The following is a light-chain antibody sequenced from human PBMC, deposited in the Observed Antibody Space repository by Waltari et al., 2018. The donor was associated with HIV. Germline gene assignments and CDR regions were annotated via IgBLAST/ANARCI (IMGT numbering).Light chain of an antibody. CDR2: FNS. CDR1: NIGITS. J-gene: IGLJ3*02. V-gene: IGLV3-21*04. CDR3: QVWDSSNDHVV. Sequence: SFVLTQPPSVSVAPGTTATISCGGWNIGITSVHWYKQLPGQAPVLVVRFNSDRPSGIPDRFSGSNSGHTATLTITSVEAGDEADYYCQVWDSSNDHVVFGGGTELTVL.